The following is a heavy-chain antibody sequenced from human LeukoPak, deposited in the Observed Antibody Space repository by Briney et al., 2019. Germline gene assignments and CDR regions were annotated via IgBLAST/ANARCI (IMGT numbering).Heavy chain of an antibody. CDR3: ARGEVVVAAPDY. D-gene: IGHD2-15*01. J-gene: IGHJ4*02. CDR2: ISSSSSYI. Sequence: PGGSLRLSCAASGFTFSSYSMNWVRQAPGKGLEWVSSISSSSSYIYYADSVKGRFTISRDNAKNSLYLQMNSLRAEDTAVYYCARGEVVVAAPDYWGQGTLVTVSS. V-gene: IGHV3-21*01. CDR1: GFTFSSYS.